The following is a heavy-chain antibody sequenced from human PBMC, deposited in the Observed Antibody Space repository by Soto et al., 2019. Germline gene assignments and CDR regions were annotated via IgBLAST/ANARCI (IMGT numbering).Heavy chain of an antibody. D-gene: IGHD5-18*01. CDR2: ISAYNGNT. CDR3: ARILRDTAMVYGMDV. V-gene: IGHV1-18*01. J-gene: IGHJ6*02. CDR1: GYTFTSYG. Sequence: QVQLVQSGAEVKKPGASVKVSCKASGYTFTSYGISWVRQAPGQGLEWMGWISAYNGNTNYAQKLQGRVTMTTDTSTSTAYMDLRSLRSDYTAVYYCARILRDTAMVYGMDVWGQGTTVTVSS.